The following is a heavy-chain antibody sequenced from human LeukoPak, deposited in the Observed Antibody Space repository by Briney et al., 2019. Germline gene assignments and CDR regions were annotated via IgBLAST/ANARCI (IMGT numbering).Heavy chain of an antibody. J-gene: IGHJ5*02. V-gene: IGHV4-28*01. CDR2: IHYSATT. CDR3: ARSRGGFGDYGSWFDP. Sequence: PSETLSLTCAVSGYSISRTNWWGWIRQPPGKGLEWIGYIHYSATTNYNPSLKSRVTISLDTSKNQFSLKLSSVTAADTAVYYCARSRGGFGDYGSWFDPWGQGTLVTVSS. D-gene: IGHD4-17*01. CDR1: GYSISRTNW.